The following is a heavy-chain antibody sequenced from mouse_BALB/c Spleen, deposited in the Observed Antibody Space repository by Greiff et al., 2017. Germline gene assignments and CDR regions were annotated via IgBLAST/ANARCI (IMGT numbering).Heavy chain of an antibody. V-gene: IGHV2-2*02. CDR3: ARYYGSSYGFAY. Sequence: QVQLQQSGPGLVQPSQSLSITCTVSGFSLTSYGVHWVRQSPGKGLEWLGVIWSGGSTDYNAAFISRLSISKDNSKSQVFFKMNSLQANDTAIYYCARYYGSSYGFAYWGQGTLVTVSA. CDR2: IWSGGST. CDR1: GFSLTSYG. D-gene: IGHD1-1*01. J-gene: IGHJ3*01.